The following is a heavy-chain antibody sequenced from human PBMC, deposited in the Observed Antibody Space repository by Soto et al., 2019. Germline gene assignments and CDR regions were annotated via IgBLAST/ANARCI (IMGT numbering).Heavy chain of an antibody. CDR1: GFTFSDYY. Sequence: AQLVESGGDLVKPGGSLRLSCAASGFTFSDYYMTWIRQAPGKGLEWISYISNSGTYTNYTDSVKGRFTISRDNAKNSLYLRMTGLRAEDTAVYYCVRGRGGDWGQGTLVTVSS. V-gene: IGHV3-11*06. D-gene: IGHD3-10*01. CDR2: ISNSGTYT. CDR3: VRGRGGD. J-gene: IGHJ4*02.